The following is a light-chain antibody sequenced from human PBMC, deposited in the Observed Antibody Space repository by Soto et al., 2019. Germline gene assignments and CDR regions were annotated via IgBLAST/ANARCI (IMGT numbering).Light chain of an antibody. CDR3: LSYTTISTWV. J-gene: IGLJ3*02. CDR2: QVS. CDR1: SNDIGGYNY. Sequence: QSALTQPASVSGSPGQPITIPCTGTSNDIGGYNYVSWYQQHPGKVPKLIIYQVSNRPSGVSDRFSGSKSGNVASLTISGLQAEDEADYYCLSYTTISTWVFGGGTKVTVL. V-gene: IGLV2-14*01.